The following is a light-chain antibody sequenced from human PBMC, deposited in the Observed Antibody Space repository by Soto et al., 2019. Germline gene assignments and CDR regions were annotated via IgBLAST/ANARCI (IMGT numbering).Light chain of an antibody. J-gene: IGLJ1*01. CDR1: RSNLGSNS. CDR2: TND. Sequence: QSVLTQPPSASGTPGQRVTISCSGSRSNLGSNSVNWYRHFPGSAPKLLIYTNDQRPSGVPDRFSGSKSGTSASLAISGLQADDEADYYCAAWDDSLNAYVFGTGTKLTVL. V-gene: IGLV1-44*01. CDR3: AAWDDSLNAYV.